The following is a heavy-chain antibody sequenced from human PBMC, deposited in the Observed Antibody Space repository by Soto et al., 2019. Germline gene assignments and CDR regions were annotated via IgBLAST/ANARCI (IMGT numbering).Heavy chain of an antibody. J-gene: IGHJ6*02. CDR3: ARDSNLDGMDV. Sequence: GGSLRLSCAASGFTFISYGMHWVRQAPGKGLEWVAVIWYDGSNKYYADSVKGRFTISRDNSKNTLYLQMNSLRAEDTAVYYCARDSNLDGMDVWGQGTTVTVSS. CDR2: IWYDGSNK. V-gene: IGHV3-33*01. CDR1: GFTFISYG. D-gene: IGHD4-4*01.